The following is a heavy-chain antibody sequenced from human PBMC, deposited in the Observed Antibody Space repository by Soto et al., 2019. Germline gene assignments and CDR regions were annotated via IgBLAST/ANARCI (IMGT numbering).Heavy chain of an antibody. CDR1: GGTPSNCA. J-gene: IGHJ6*02. V-gene: IGHV1-69*01. CDR3: AGGRIVVVGSRAYYGMDV. Sequence: QVHLLLQSGAEVKKPGSSVKVSCKASGGTPSNCAISWVRQAPGQGLEWMGGIIPVFGLVKYAQNFQGRVTITADESTNKAYMELSSLRPEDTAVYYCAGGRIVVVGSRAYYGMDVWGQGTTVTVSS. D-gene: IGHD3-22*01. CDR2: IIPVFGLV.